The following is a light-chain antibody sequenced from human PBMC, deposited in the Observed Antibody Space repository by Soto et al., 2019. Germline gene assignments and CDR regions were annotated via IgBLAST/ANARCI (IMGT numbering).Light chain of an antibody. CDR1: QSVSSSY. CDR2: GAS. CDR3: QQYGSSPWT. Sequence: EIVLTQSPGTLSLSPGERATLSCRASQSVSSSYLAWYQQRPGQAPRLLIYGASSRATGIPDRFSGSGSGTDFTLSVTRLQPEDCAVYYCQQYGSSPWTSGQGTKVDIK. V-gene: IGKV3-20*01. J-gene: IGKJ1*01.